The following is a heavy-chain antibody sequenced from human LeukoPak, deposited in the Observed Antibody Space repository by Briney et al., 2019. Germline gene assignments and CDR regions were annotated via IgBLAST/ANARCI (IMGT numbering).Heavy chain of an antibody. D-gene: IGHD3-3*01. J-gene: IGHJ4*02. V-gene: IGHV4-30-2*01. CDR3: ARPPYDFWSGDSYYFDY. CDR1: GGSISSGGYS. CDR2: IYHNGNT. Sequence: PSETLSLTCAVSGGSISSGGYSWSWIRQPPGKGLEWIGYIYHNGNTYYSPSLKSRVTISVDRSKNQLSLKLSSVTAADTAVYYCARPPYDFWSGDSYYFDYWGQGTLVTVSS.